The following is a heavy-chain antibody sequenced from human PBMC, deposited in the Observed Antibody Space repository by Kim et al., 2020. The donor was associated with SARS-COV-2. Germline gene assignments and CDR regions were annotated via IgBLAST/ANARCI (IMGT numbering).Heavy chain of an antibody. J-gene: IGHJ4*02. V-gene: IGHV3-53*04. CDR3: ARDCSGGSCNFDY. Sequence: YADSVKGRFTISRHNSKNTLYLQMNSLRAEDTAVYYCARDCSGGSCNFDYWGQGTLVTVSS. D-gene: IGHD2-15*01.